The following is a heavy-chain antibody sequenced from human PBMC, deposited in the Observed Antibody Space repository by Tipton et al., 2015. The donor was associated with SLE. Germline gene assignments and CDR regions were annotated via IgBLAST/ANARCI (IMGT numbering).Heavy chain of an antibody. J-gene: IGHJ4*02. V-gene: IGHV3-23*01. Sequence: SLRLSCAASGFTFTNYNMNWVRQAPGKGLELVSGIGSSGDSIWYADSVKGRFTISRDNSKNTLYLQMNSLRAEDTATYYCAKIETTPTENWGQGTLVTVSS. D-gene: IGHD4-17*01. CDR1: GFTFTNYN. CDR3: AKIETTPTEN. CDR2: IGSSGDSI.